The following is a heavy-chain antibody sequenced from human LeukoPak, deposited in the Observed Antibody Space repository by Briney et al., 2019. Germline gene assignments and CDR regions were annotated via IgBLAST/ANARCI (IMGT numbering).Heavy chain of an antibody. CDR1: GGSISSSSYY. Sequence: ASETLSLTCTVSGGSISSSSYYWGWIRQPPGKGLEWIGSIYYSGSTNYNPSLKSRVTMSVDTSKNQFSLKMSSVTAADTAVYYCASYTSAGAYYDFWGQGTLVTVSS. V-gene: IGHV4-39*07. D-gene: IGHD4-11*01. CDR2: IYYSGST. CDR3: ASYTSAGAYYDF. J-gene: IGHJ4*02.